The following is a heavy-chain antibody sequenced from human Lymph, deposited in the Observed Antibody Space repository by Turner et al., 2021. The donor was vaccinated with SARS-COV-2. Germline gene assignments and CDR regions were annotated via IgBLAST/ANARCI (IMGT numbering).Heavy chain of an antibody. V-gene: IGHV3-33*01. CDR1: GFTFSSYG. Sequence: QVQLVESGGGVVQPGMSLRLSCAASGFTFSSYGMHWVRQAPGKGLEWVAVIWYDGSNKFYADSVKGRFTISRDNSKHTLYLQMNSLRAEDTAVYYCARALAAAGTDGVDVWGQGTTVTVSS. CDR3: ARALAAAGTDGVDV. J-gene: IGHJ6*02. CDR2: IWYDGSNK. D-gene: IGHD6-13*01.